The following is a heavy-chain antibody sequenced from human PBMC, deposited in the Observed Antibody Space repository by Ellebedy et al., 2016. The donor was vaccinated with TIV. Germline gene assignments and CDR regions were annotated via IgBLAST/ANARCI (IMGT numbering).Heavy chain of an antibody. CDR3: TSAHTHEVYGGSWYSAFDV. Sequence: AASVKVSCKASGYTFTGYFIHWMRQAPGQGLEWMGWINPFNGDTNFARTFQGRVTMTRDTSVNTAYMELSSLTSGDTATYYCTSAHTHEVYGGSWYSAFDVWGQGTVVAVSS. D-gene: IGHD6-13*01. J-gene: IGHJ3*01. CDR2: INPFNGDT. CDR1: GYTFTGYF. V-gene: IGHV1-2*02.